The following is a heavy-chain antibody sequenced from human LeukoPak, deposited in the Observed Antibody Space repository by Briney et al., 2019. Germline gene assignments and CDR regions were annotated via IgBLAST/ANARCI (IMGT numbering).Heavy chain of an antibody. CDR3: VRDRDWGFDY. CDR2: IRSDGSSN. J-gene: IGHJ4*02. CDR1: GLTFSSHG. D-gene: IGHD3/OR15-3a*01. V-gene: IGHV3-30*02. Sequence: PGGSLRLSCAASGLTFSSHGMHWVRQAPGKVLEWVTFIRSDGSSNYYGDSVKGRFTLSRDNFKNTLSLQMNSLRAEDTAVYYCVRDRDWGFDYWGQGTLVTVSS.